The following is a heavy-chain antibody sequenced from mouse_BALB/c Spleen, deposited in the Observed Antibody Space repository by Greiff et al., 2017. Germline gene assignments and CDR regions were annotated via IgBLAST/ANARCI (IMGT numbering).Heavy chain of an antibody. D-gene: IGHD2-3*01. J-gene: IGHJ2*01. CDR2: ISYDGSN. CDR1: GYSITSGYY. CDR3: ARDDYDGYLDY. V-gene: IGHV3-6*02. Sequence: ESGPGLVKPSQSLSLTCSVTGYSITSGYYWNWIRQFPGNKLEWMGYISYDGSNNYNPSLKNRISITRDTSKNQFFLKLNSVTTEDTATYYCARDDYDGYLDYWGQGTTLTVSS.